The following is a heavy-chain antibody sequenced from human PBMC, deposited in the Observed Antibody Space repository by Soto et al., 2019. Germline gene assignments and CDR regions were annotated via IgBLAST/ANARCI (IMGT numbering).Heavy chain of an antibody. Sequence: EVQLVESGGGLVQPGGSLRLSCAVSGFSFSSSWMSWVRQAQGRGLEWVATIAHDGSEKFYVDSVKGRFTISRDNTKNSLYLQMNSLRAEDTALYYCARESNAHFDYWGQGTMVTVSS. D-gene: IGHD7-27*01. CDR1: GFSFSSSW. V-gene: IGHV3-7*01. CDR2: IAHDGSEK. J-gene: IGHJ4*02. CDR3: ARESNAHFDY.